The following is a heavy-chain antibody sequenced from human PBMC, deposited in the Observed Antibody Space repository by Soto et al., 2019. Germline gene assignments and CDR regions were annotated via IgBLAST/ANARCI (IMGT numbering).Heavy chain of an antibody. V-gene: IGHV3-30*18. D-gene: IGHD3-10*01. CDR3: AKDLDSDTYGIVDY. CDR2: ISYDGSNK. J-gene: IGHJ4*02. Sequence: QVQLVESGGGVVQPGRSLRLSCAASGFTFSSYGMHWVRQAPGKGLEWVAVISYDGSNKYYADSVKGRFTISRDNSKNTLYLQMNSLRAEDTAVYYCAKDLDSDTYGIVDYWGPGTLVTVSS. CDR1: GFTFSSYG.